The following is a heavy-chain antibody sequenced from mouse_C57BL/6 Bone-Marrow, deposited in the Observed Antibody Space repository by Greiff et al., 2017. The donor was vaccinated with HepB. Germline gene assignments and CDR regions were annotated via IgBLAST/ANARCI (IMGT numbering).Heavy chain of an antibody. CDR2: ISSGSSTI. CDR1: GFTFSDYG. J-gene: IGHJ4*01. D-gene: IGHD1-1*01. CDR3: ARRYVSSSFYAMDY. V-gene: IGHV5-17*01. Sequence: EVHLVESGGGLVKPGGSLKLSCAASGFTFSDYGMHWVRQAPEKGLEWVAYISSGSSTIYYADTVKGRFTISRDNAKNTLFLQMTSLRSEDTAMYYCARRYVSSSFYAMDYWGQGTSVTVSS.